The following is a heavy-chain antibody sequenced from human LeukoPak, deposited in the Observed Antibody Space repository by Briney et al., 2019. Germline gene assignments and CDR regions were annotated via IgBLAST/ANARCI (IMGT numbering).Heavy chain of an antibody. CDR3: ARSYNAATGTDY. J-gene: IGHJ4*02. CDR2: IHPGDSET. Sequence: GESLKISCKGSGYSFTNYWIAWVRQMPGKGLEWMGIIHPGDSETKYNPSFQGQVTISADKSISTAYLQWSSLKASDTALYYCARSYNAATGTDYWGQGTLVTVSS. CDR1: GYSFTNYW. V-gene: IGHV5-51*01. D-gene: IGHD6-13*01.